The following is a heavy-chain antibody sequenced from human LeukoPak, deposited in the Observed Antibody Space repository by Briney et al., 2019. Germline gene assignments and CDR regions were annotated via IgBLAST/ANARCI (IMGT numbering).Heavy chain of an antibody. D-gene: IGHD5-24*01. V-gene: IGHV4-39*01. CDR1: GGSISSSSYY. J-gene: IGHJ3*02. CDR2: IYYSGST. Sequence: PSETLSLTCTVSGGSISSSSYYWGWIRQPPGKGLEWIGSIYYSGSTYYNPSLKSRVTISVDTSKNQFSLKLSSVTAADTAVHYCASLIDGYNFAFDIWGQGTMVTVSS. CDR3: ASLIDGYNFAFDI.